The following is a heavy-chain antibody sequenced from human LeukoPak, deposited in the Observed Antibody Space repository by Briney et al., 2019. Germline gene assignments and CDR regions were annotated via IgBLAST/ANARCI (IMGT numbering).Heavy chain of an antibody. CDR3: ASTRILSGGSLDA. V-gene: IGHV1-18*01. Sequence: ASVKVSCKASGDAFISSSFVWVRQAPGQGLEWMGWINPYNGNTDSAQRFQGRVTMSTDTSTTTAYMELRTLRSDDTAMYFCASTRILSGGSLDAWGQGTMVIVSS. CDR2: INPYNGNT. D-gene: IGHD3-10*01. J-gene: IGHJ3*01. CDR1: GDAFISSS.